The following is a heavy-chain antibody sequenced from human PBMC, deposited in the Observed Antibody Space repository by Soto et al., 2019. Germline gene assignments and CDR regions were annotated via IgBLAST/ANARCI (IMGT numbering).Heavy chain of an antibody. CDR1: GFTFDDYG. V-gene: IGHV3-9*01. J-gene: IGHJ4*02. CDR3: ARKYYYEWGTLSYAFDY. CDR2: ISWNSNSI. D-gene: IGHD3-22*01. Sequence: LRLSCAASGFTFDDYGMHWVRQVPGKGLEWVSGISWNSNSIIYADSVKGRFTISRDNAKNSLYLQMNSLRAEDTALYFCARKYYYEWGTLSYAFDYWGQGTLVTVFS.